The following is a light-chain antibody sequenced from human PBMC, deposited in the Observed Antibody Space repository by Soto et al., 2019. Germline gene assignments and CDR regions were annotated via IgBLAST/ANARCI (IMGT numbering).Light chain of an antibody. J-gene: IGKJ3*01. Sequence: DIQMTQSPSSVSASVGDRVTFTCRASQHISSWLAWYQQKPGKAPKLLIAAASILQSGVPSRFSGSGYGTEFALTNRSLQPEDVATSFCQQANSFPFTFGPGTRLEI. CDR2: AAS. CDR3: QQANSFPFT. CDR1: QHISSW. V-gene: IGKV1-12*02.